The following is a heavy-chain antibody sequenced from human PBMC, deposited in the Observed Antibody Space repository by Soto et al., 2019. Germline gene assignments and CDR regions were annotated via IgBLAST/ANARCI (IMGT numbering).Heavy chain of an antibody. Sequence: SYTLSLTCTVSGGSISSSSYYWGWIRQPPGKGLEWIGSIYYSGSTYYNPSLKSRVTISVDTSNNQFSLKLSSVTAADTAVYYCARHVRFVVVVAATDWFDPWGQGTRVTVS. CDR2: IYYSGST. D-gene: IGHD2-15*01. CDR3: ARHVRFVVVVAATDWFDP. J-gene: IGHJ5*02. V-gene: IGHV4-39*01. CDR1: GGSISSSSYY.